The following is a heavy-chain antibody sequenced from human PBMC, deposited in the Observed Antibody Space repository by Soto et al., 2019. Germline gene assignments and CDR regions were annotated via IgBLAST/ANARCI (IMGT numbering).Heavy chain of an antibody. CDR3: ARARGVAVAPGGPDPFDY. D-gene: IGHD6-19*01. J-gene: IGHJ4*02. Sequence: QVQLVQSGAEVKKPGSSVKVSCKASGGTFSSYAISWVRQAPGQGLEWMGGIIPIFGTANYAQKFQGRVTITADKSTSTAYMELSSLRSEDTAVYYCARARGVAVAPGGPDPFDYWGQGTLVTVSS. CDR2: IIPIFGTA. CDR1: GGTFSSYA. V-gene: IGHV1-69*06.